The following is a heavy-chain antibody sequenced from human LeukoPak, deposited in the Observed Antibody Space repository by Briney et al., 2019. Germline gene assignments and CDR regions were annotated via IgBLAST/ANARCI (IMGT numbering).Heavy chain of an antibody. Sequence: SETLSLTCSVSGGSISDSKYYWAWIRQPPGKGLEWIGTIYYTGITYYNPSLKSRVTLSVDTSKNEFSLKLRSVTAADTAVYYCARDSGSSPLFDYWGQGTMVTVSS. D-gene: IGHD1-26*01. J-gene: IGHJ4*02. CDR3: ARDSGSSPLFDY. CDR2: IYYTGIT. CDR1: GGSISDSKYY. V-gene: IGHV4-39*07.